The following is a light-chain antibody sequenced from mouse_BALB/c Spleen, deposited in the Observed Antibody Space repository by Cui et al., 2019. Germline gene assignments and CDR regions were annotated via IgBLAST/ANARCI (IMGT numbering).Light chain of an antibody. V-gene: IGKV5-43*01. CDR3: QQSNSWPHT. J-gene: IGKJ2*01. CDR2: HAS. CDR1: HNISNN. Sequence: DMVLTQSPANLSVPPGDSVSLSCRASHNISNNLHWYQQKSHQSPRLLIKHASQPISGVPSRFSGSGSGTDFTLRINSVETEDFGIYFCQQSNSWPHTFGGGTKLEIK.